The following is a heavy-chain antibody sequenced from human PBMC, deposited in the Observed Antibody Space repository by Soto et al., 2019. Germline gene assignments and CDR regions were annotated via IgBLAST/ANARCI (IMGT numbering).Heavy chain of an antibody. Sequence: GESLKISCKGSGYSFTSYRISWVRQMPGKGLEWMGIIYPGDSDTRYSPSFQGQVTISADESISTAYLQWSSLKASDTAMYYCARTRAPGRYYYGMDVWGQGTTVTVSS. CDR2: IYPGDSDT. CDR3: ARTRAPGRYYYGMDV. J-gene: IGHJ6*02. V-gene: IGHV5-51*01. D-gene: IGHD2-15*01. CDR1: GYSFTSYR.